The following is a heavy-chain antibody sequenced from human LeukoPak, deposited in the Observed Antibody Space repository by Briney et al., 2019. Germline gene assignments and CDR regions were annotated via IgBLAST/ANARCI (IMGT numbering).Heavy chain of an antibody. V-gene: IGHV4-34*01. J-gene: IGHJ4*02. CDR3: ASEPRLAYCGGDCYKASDY. CDR1: GGSFSGYY. CDR2: INHSGST. D-gene: IGHD2-21*02. Sequence: SETLSLTCAVYGGSFSGYYWSWIRQPPGKGLEWIGEINHSGSTNYNPSLTSRVTISVDTPKNQFSLKLSSVTAADTAVYYCASEPRLAYCGGDCYKASDYWGQGTLVTVSS.